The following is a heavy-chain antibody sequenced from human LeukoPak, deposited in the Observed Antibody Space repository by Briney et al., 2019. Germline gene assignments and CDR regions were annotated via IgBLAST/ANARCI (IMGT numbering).Heavy chain of an antibody. CDR1: GDSINISNYY. V-gene: IGHV4-39*01. Sequence: TSSETLSLTCTVSGDSINISNYYWGWIRQPPGKGLEWIGTIYYSGNTYYNSSLKSRVTISVDMSKNQFSLKLNSVTAADTAVYYCARCPTIALFYYWGQGTLVTVSS. J-gene: IGHJ4*02. CDR2: IYYSGNT. CDR3: ARCPTIALFYY. D-gene: IGHD1/OR15-1a*01.